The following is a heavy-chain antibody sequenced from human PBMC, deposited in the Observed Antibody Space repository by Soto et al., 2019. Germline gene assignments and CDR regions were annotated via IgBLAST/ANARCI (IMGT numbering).Heavy chain of an antibody. CDR3: ARTSALPLGYPHGMDV. CDR1: GFSLNSNGMC. Sequence: SGPTLVNPTQTLTLTCTFSGFSLNSNGMCVNWIRQPPGKALEWLALIDWDDDKYYSTPLKTRLTISRDTSKNQVVLTMTNMDPMDTATYYCARTSALPLGYPHGMDVWGQGTTVTVSS. CDR2: IDWDDDK. J-gene: IGHJ6*02. D-gene: IGHD7-27*01. V-gene: IGHV2-70*13.